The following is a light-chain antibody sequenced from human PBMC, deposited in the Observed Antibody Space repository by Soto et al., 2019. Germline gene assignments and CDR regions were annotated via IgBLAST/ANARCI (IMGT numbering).Light chain of an antibody. Sequence: EIVMTQSPATLSVSPGERATLSCRASQSLSSNLAWYQQKPGQAPRLLIFGASTRATGVPGRFSGSGSGTEFTLTSSSLQSEDSAVYYCEQYNNWRPVTFGGGTKVEIK. CDR3: EQYNNWRPVT. V-gene: IGKV3-15*01. CDR2: GAS. CDR1: QSLSSN. J-gene: IGKJ4*01.